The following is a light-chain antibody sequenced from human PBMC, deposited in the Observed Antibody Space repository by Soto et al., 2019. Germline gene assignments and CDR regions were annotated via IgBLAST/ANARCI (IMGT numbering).Light chain of an antibody. CDR2: GAS. CDR3: QQYDSSPRYT. J-gene: IGKJ2*01. CDR1: QSVSNSY. Sequence: ENVLTQSPGTLSLSPGERANLSCRASQSVSNSYLAWYQQKPGQAPRLLIYGASSRATGIPDRFSGSGSGTDFTLTISRLEPEDFAVYYCQQYDSSPRYTFGQGTKLVIK. V-gene: IGKV3-20*01.